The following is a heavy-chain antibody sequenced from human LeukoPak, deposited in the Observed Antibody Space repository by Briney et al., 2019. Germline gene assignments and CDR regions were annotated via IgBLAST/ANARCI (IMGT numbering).Heavy chain of an antibody. J-gene: IGHJ4*02. CDR2: ISPDGSSA. V-gene: IGHV3-74*01. D-gene: IGHD6-19*01. CDR3: ARDPSGWHSMDY. Sequence: PGGSLRLSCAASGFTFSSYAMSWVRQAPGKGLVWVSRISPDGSSASYADSVRGRFTISRDNAKNTLYLQMNSLRAEETAIYYCARDPSGWHSMDYWGQGILVTVSS. CDR1: GFTFSSYA.